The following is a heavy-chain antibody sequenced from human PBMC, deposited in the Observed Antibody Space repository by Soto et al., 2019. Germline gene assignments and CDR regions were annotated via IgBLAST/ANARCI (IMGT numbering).Heavy chain of an antibody. CDR2: VNGDWSRT. CDR1: GFTFSSYW. CDR3: ARVGYGDYHFDY. V-gene: IGHV3-74*01. J-gene: IGHJ4*02. Sequence: EVQLVESGGGLVQPGGSLRLSCAASGFTFSSYWMNWVRQNPGKGLVWVSRVNGDWSRTSYEDSVKGRFTITRDNAKNTLYLQMNSLRADDTAVYYFARVGYGDYHFDYWGQGARVTFSS. D-gene: IGHD4-17*01.